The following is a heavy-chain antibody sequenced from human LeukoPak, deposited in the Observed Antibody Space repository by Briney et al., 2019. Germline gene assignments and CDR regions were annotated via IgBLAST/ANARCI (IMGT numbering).Heavy chain of an antibody. Sequence: SETLSLTCTVSGGSISSYYWSWIRQPAGKGLEWIGRIYTSGSTNYNPSLKSRVTMSVDTSKNQFSLKLNSVTAADTAVYYCARWHYGDPPYYYYYMDVWGKGTTVTVSS. CDR3: ARWHYGDPPYYYYYMDV. D-gene: IGHD4-17*01. V-gene: IGHV4-4*07. CDR1: GGSISSYY. J-gene: IGHJ6*03. CDR2: IYTSGST.